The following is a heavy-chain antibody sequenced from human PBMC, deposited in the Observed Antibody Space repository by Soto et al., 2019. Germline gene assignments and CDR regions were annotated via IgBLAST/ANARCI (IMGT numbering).Heavy chain of an antibody. Sequence: GASVKVSCKASGYTFTGYYMHWVRQAPGQGLEWMGWINPNSGGTNYAQKFQGWVTMTRDTSISTAYMELSRLRSDDTAVYYCARDQGAPSSSSPGVVDYWGQGTLVTVSS. J-gene: IGHJ4*02. V-gene: IGHV1-2*04. CDR1: GYTFTGYY. CDR3: ARDQGAPSSSSPGVVDY. CDR2: INPNSGGT. D-gene: IGHD6-6*01.